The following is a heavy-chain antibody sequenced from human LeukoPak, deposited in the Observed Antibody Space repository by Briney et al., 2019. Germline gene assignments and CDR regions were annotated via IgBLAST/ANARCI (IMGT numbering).Heavy chain of an antibody. J-gene: IGHJ4*02. D-gene: IGHD6-13*01. CDR2: IYYSGST. V-gene: IGHV4-59*01. CDR3: ARTYSSSWPYPKTIDY. Sequence: SETLSLTCTVSGGSISSYYWSWIRQPPGKGLEWIGYIYYSGSTNYNPSLKSRVTISVDTSKNQFSLKLSSVTAADTAVYYCARTYSSSWPYPKTIDYWGQGTLVTVSS. CDR1: GGSISSYY.